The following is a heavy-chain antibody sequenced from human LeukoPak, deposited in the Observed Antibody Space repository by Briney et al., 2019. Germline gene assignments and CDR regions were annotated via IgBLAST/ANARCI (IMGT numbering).Heavy chain of an antibody. CDR2: INHSGST. D-gene: IGHD1-26*01. J-gene: IGHJ4*02. Sequence: SETLSLTCAVYGGSFSGYYWSWIRQPPGKGLEWIGEINHSGSTNYNTSLKSRVTISVDTSKNQCSLKLSSVTAADTAVYYCARGTGAGATNEFDYWGQGTLVTVSS. CDR3: ARGTGAGATNEFDY. V-gene: IGHV4-34*01. CDR1: GGSFSGYY.